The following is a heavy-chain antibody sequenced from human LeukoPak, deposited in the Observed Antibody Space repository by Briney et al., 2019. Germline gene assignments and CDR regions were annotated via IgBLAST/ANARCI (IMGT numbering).Heavy chain of an antibody. CDR2: IIPILGIA. D-gene: IGHD3-10*01. J-gene: IGHJ4*02. CDR3: ARDHVTMVRGRSMTPYDC. Sequence: ASVKVSCKASGGTFSSYAISWVRRAPGQGLEWMGRIIPILGIANYAQKFQGRVTITADKSTSTAYMELSSLRSEDTAVYYCARDHVTMVRGRSMTPYDCWGQGTLVTVSS. CDR1: GGTFSSYA. V-gene: IGHV1-69*04.